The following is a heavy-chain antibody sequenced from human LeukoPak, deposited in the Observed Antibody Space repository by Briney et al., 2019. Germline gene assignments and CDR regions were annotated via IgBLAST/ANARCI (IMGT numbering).Heavy chain of an antibody. J-gene: IGHJ6*02. Sequence: SVKVSCEASGYTLTSFYMHWVRQAPGQGLEWMGWISAYNGNTNYAQKLQGRVTMTTDTSTSTAYMELRSLRSDDTDVYYCARDSLITMVRGVIIPYGMDVWGQGTTVTVSS. CDR3: ARDSLITMVRGVIIPYGMDV. V-gene: IGHV1-18*04. CDR1: GYTLTSFY. CDR2: ISAYNGNT. D-gene: IGHD3-10*01.